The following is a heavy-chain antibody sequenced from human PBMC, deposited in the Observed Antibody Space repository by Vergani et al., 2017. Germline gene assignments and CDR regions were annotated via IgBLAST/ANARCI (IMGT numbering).Heavy chain of an antibody. CDR2: INPSGGHT. V-gene: IGHV1-46*03. Sequence: QVQVVQSGAEVKKSGASGKVSCKTSGYTFSNYYMHWVRQAPGQGLEWMGIINPSGGHTNYAQKFQGRVTMTRDTSTSTVYMELSSLRSEDAAIYYCASGDYGILTGYRYWGQGTLVTVSA. CDR3: ASGDYGILTGYRY. CDR1: GYTFSNYY. D-gene: IGHD3-9*01. J-gene: IGHJ4*02.